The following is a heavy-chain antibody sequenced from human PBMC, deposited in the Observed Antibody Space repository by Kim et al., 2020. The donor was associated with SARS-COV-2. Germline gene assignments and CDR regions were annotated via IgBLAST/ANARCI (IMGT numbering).Heavy chain of an antibody. CDR3: ARDLLLGWFGELNWFDP. CDR1: GYSISSGYY. CDR2: IYHSGST. J-gene: IGHJ5*02. D-gene: IGHD3-10*01. Sequence: SETLSLTCTVSGYSISSGYYWGWIRQPPGKGLEWIGSIYHSGSTYYNPSLKSRVTISVDTSKNQFSLKLSSVTAADTAVYYCARDLLLGWFGELNWFDPWGQGTLVTVSS. V-gene: IGHV4-38-2*02.